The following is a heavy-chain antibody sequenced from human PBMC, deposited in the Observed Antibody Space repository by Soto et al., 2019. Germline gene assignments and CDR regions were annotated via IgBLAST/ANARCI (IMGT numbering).Heavy chain of an antibody. CDR1: GNSLSSSNW. CDR3: ASDPSLATRAFDI. CDR2: VYYTGTT. V-gene: IGHV4-4*02. J-gene: IGHJ3*02. D-gene: IGHD6-6*01. Sequence: SETLSLTCAVSGNSLSSSNWWTWVRQPPGKGLEWIGEVYYTGTTNYNPSLERRVTISVDKSKNQFSLKVNSVTAADTAVYYCASDPSLATRAFDIWGQGTMVTVSS.